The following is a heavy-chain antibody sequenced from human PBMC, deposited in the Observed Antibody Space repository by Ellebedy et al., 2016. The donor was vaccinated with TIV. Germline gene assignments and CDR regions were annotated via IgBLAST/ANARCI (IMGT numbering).Heavy chain of an antibody. J-gene: IGHJ4*02. CDR3: ATVRGDYHGLGFFDF. CDR1: GGSVGIISDH. Sequence: MPSETLSLTCTVSGGSVGIISDHWGWIRQPPGKGLEWIGSLFVSENTYYHPSLQSRVTMLVDTAKNQFSLRLTSATAADTAVYFCATVRGDYHGLGFFDFWGQGTLVTVSS. CDR2: LFVSENT. V-gene: IGHV4-39*07. D-gene: IGHD3-10*01.